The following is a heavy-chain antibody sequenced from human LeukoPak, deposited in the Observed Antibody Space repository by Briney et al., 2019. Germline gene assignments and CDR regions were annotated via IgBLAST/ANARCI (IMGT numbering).Heavy chain of an antibody. CDR3: ARGMGAVPRTFDI. J-gene: IGHJ3*02. CDR1: GFTFTTYS. Sequence: GGSLRLSCAASGFTFTTYSMNWVRQAPGKGLEWVSSIYSSTSFIYYADSVKGRFTISRDNAKNSLYLEMNSLRAEDTAVYYCARGMGAVPRTFDIWGQGTMVTVS. CDR2: IYSSTSFI. V-gene: IGHV3-21*04. D-gene: IGHD3-10*01.